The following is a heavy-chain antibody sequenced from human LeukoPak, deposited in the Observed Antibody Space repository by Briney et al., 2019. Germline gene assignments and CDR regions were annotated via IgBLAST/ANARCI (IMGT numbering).Heavy chain of an antibody. CDR3: ARDPDPRRTFGQLDY. J-gene: IGHJ4*02. Sequence: GGSLRLSCAASGFTFSSYSMNWVRQAPGKGLKWVSSISSSSSYIYYADSVKGRFTISRDNAKNPLYLQMNSLRAEDTAVYYCARDPDPRRTFGQLDYWGQGTLVTVSS. V-gene: IGHV3-21*01. CDR1: GFTFSSYS. D-gene: IGHD3/OR15-3a*01. CDR2: ISSSSSYI.